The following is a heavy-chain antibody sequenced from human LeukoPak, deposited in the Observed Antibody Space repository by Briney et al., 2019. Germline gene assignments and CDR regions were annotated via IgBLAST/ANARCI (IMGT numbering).Heavy chain of an antibody. CDR2: IWYDGSNK. CDR1: GFTFSSYG. J-gene: IGHJ4*02. Sequence: GRSLGLSCAASGFTFSSYGMHWVRQAPGKGLEWVAVIWYDGSNKYYADSVKGRFTISRDNSKNTLYLQMNSLRAEDTAVYYCARDPTMIVVEYYFDYWGQGTLVTVPS. D-gene: IGHD3-22*01. CDR3: ARDPTMIVVEYYFDY. V-gene: IGHV3-33*01.